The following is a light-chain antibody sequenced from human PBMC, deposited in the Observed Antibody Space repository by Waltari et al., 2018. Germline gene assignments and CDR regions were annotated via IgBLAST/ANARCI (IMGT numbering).Light chain of an antibody. J-gene: IGKJ2*01. Sequence: EIVMTQSPATLSVSPGERPTLSCRASQSVSSNLAWYQQKPGQAPRLLIYGASTRATGIPARFSGSGSGTEFTLTISSLQSEDFAVYYCQQYNNWPPGDTFGQGTKLEIK. CDR3: QQYNNWPPGDT. CDR1: QSVSSN. CDR2: GAS. V-gene: IGKV3-15*01.